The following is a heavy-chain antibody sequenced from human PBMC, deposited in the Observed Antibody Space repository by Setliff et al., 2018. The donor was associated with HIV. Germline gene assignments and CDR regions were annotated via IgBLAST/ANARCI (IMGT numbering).Heavy chain of an antibody. D-gene: IGHD6-19*01. CDR2: VYHTGST. J-gene: IGHJ4*02. CDR3: ASTGYSSGWSFDY. Sequence: PSETLSLTCTVSGYSISSRYYWGWIRQPPGKGLEWIGSVYHTGSTYYNPSLKSRVTISVDTSKNQFSLKLSSVTAADTAVYYCASTGYSSGWSFDYWGQGTLVTVSS. V-gene: IGHV4-38-2*02. CDR1: GYSISSRYY.